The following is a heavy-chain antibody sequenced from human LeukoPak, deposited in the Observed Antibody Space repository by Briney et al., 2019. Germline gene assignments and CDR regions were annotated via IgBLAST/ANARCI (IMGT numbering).Heavy chain of an antibody. CDR3: VRGIRYFDWLPRVLDY. CDR2: ISYDGSNK. Sequence: ARSLRLSCAAAGFTFSSYAMHWVRQAPGKGLEWVAVISYDGSNKYYADSVKGRFTISRDNSKNTLYLQMNSLRAEDTAVYYCVRGIRYFDWLPRVLDYWGQGTLVTVSS. V-gene: IGHV3-30*04. CDR1: GFTFSSYA. J-gene: IGHJ4*02. D-gene: IGHD3-9*01.